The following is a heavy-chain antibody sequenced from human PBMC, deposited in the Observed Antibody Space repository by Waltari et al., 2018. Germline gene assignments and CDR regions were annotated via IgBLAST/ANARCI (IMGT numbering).Heavy chain of an antibody. CDR3: AKSRGFEY. CDR2: INYDGSQK. J-gene: IGHJ4*02. Sequence: EVQLVESRGGLVKPGGSRRLSCGASGFTFSRYWMSWVRQTPGKGLEWVANINYDGSQKYYVDSVKGRFTISRDNAKNSVYLQMNSLRVEDTAVYYCAKSRGFEYWGQGTLITVSS. V-gene: IGHV3-7*01. CDR1: GFTFSRYW. D-gene: IGHD2-2*01.